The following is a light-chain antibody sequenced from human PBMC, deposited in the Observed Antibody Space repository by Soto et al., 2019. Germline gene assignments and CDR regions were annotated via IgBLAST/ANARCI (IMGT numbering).Light chain of an antibody. V-gene: IGKV3-15*01. CDR3: QHYFKWPYT. CDR1: QSVSSN. Sequence: ENVLTQSPATLSVSPGERASLSCRASQSVSSNLAWYQQKPGRAPRLLIYGASTRATGIPARFSGSGSGTEFTLTISNPQSEDFALYYCQHYFKWPYTFGQGTRLEI. J-gene: IGKJ5*01. CDR2: GAS.